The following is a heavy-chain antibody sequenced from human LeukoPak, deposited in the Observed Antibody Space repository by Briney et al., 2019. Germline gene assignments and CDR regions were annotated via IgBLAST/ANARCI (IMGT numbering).Heavy chain of an antibody. CDR3: ARRGTYGFFDS. CDR1: GGSVSSDY. D-gene: IGHD4-17*01. V-gene: IGHV4-59*08. CDR2: IHYTGNT. Sequence: SETLSLTCTVSGGSVSSDYWNWIRQPPGKGLEWIGYIHYTGNTNDNPSLKSRVTISMDASKNQFSLKLSSVTAADTALYYCARRGTYGFFDSWGQGTLITVSS. J-gene: IGHJ4*02.